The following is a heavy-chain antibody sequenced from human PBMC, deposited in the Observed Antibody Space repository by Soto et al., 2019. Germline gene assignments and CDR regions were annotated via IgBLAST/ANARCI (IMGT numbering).Heavy chain of an antibody. V-gene: IGHV4-38-2*02. CDR2: IYHTGHT. J-gene: IGHJ4*02. Sequence: SETLSLTCIASNFSISSGYYWGWIRQSPGKGLEWTATIYHTGHTYYNPSLKSRVTFSVDTSENHFSLKLGSVTADDTAFYYFARFMGKFRLPGSLEFDLGGPGTLVSVFS. D-gene: IGHD3-16*01. CDR1: NFSISSGYY. CDR3: ARFMGKFRLPGSLEFDL.